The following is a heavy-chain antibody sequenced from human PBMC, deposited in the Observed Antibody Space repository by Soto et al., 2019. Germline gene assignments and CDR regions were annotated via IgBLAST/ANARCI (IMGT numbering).Heavy chain of an antibody. D-gene: IGHD3-9*01. CDR1: GGTFSSYP. J-gene: IGHJ4*02. CDR3: ARDGDYDILTGYYSPWYFDY. Sequence: QVQLVQSGAEVKKPGSSVKVSCKASGGTFSSYPISWVRQAPGQGLEWMGRIIPILGIANYAQKFQGRVTITADKSTSTAYMELSSLRSEDTAVYYCARDGDYDILTGYYSPWYFDYWGQGTLVTVSS. V-gene: IGHV1-69*04. CDR2: IIPILGIA.